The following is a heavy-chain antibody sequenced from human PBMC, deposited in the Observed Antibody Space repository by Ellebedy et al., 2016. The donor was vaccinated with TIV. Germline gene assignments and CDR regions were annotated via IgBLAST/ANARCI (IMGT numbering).Heavy chain of an antibody. CDR2: INPSGGST. Sequence: AASVKVSCKASGYTFTSHYMHWVRQAPGQGLEWMGIINPSGGSTSYAQKFQGRVTMTRDTSTSTVYMELSSLRSEDTDVYYCASPRTHGRGRVYYYGMDVWGQGTTVTVSS. CDR3: ASPRTHGRGRVYYYGMDV. J-gene: IGHJ6*02. CDR1: GYTFTSHY. D-gene: IGHD3-16*01. V-gene: IGHV1-46*01.